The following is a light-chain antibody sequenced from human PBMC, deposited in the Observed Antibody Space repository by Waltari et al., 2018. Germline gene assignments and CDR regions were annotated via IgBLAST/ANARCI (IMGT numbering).Light chain of an antibody. V-gene: IGKV1-5*03. CDR1: QSIYIW. J-gene: IGKJ2*01. CDR2: QAS. CDR3: QQYNYYPYT. Sequence: DIQITQSPSTLSASVGDRVTITCRASQSIYIWLAWYQQKPGKAPNVLIYQASSLQNGVPSRFSGSGSGTEFTLTISSLQPDDFATYYCQQYNYYPYTFGQGTRLEIK.